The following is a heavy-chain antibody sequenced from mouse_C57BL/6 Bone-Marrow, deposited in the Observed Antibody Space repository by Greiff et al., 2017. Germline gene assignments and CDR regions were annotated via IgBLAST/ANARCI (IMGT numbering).Heavy chain of an antibody. Sequence: QVQLKQSGPGLVQPSQSLSITCPVSGFSITSYGVHWVRQSPGKGLEWLGVIWSGGSTDYNAAFISRLSISKDNSKSQVFFKMNMLQADDTAIYYCAREEGPYFDYWGQGTTLTVSA. J-gene: IGHJ2*01. CDR1: GFSITSYG. CDR2: IWSGGST. V-gene: IGHV2-2*01. CDR3: AREEGPYFDY.